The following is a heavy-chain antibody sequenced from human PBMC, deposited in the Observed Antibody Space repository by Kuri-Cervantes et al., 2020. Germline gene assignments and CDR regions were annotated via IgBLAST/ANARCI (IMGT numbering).Heavy chain of an antibody. CDR2: IGSFGITT. Sequence: LSLTCAASGFTFNNYAMHWVRQAPGKGLEWFSYIGSFGITTYYADSVKGRFTISRDNAKNSLYLQMSSLRAEDTAVYYCARSPHLLDYWGQGTLVTVSS. D-gene: IGHD1-14*01. CDR1: GFTFNNYA. CDR3: ARSPHLLDY. V-gene: IGHV3-48*01. J-gene: IGHJ4*02.